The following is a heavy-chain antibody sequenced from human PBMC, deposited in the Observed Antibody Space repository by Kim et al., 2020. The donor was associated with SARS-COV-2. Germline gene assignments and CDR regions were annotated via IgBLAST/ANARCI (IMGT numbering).Heavy chain of an antibody. J-gene: IGHJ5*02. Sequence: SLKSRVTRSVDTSKNQFSLKLSSVTAADTAVYYCARAPRVVAAASHWFDPWGQGTLVTVSS. V-gene: IGHV4-34*01. CDR3: ARAPRVVAAASHWFDP. D-gene: IGHD2-15*01.